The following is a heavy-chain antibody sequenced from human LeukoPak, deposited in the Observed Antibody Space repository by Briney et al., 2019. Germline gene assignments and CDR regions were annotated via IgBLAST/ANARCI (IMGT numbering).Heavy chain of an antibody. D-gene: IGHD3-10*01. J-gene: IGHJ6*02. V-gene: IGHV3-23*01. CDR3: AKVAFTVMVRGSMDV. CDR2: ISGSGGST. CDR1: GFTFGSYA. Sequence: GGSLRLSCAASGFTFGSYAMSWVRPAPGKGLEWVSAISGSGGSTYYADSVKGRFTISRDNSKNTLYLQMNSLRAEDTAVYYCAKVAFTVMVRGSMDVWGQGTTVTASS.